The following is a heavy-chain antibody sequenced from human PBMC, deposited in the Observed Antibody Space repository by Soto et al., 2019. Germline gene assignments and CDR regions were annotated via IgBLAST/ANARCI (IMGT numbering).Heavy chain of an antibody. V-gene: IGHV2-5*01. J-gene: IGHJ4*02. Sequence: QSTLKESGPSLVKPTQTLTVTCTFTGFSLSTSGAGVGWIRQSPGKAPEWLALISWKDEKRYNPGLKSRLTITKDTSKNQLVLTMTDLDPVDTATCFCAHRYGGNYYRCYFASWGQGTLVTVSS. CDR1: GFSLSTSGAG. D-gene: IGHD1-26*01. CDR3: AHRYGGNYYRCYFAS. CDR2: ISWKDEK.